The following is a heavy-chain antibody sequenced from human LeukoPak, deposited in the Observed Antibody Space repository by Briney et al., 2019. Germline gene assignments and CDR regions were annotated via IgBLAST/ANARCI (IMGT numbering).Heavy chain of an antibody. CDR3: ARVKGGSYYGTAEGFDY. Sequence: GGSLRLSCATSGFTFSNYGMHWVRQAPGKGLEWVAVVSYEGKSQYYADSVRGRFTISRDNSKNTLYLQMNSLRAEDTAVYYCARVKGGSYYGTAEGFDYWGQGTLVTVSS. CDR2: VSYEGKSQ. J-gene: IGHJ4*02. D-gene: IGHD1-26*01. CDR1: GFTFSNYG. V-gene: IGHV3-30*03.